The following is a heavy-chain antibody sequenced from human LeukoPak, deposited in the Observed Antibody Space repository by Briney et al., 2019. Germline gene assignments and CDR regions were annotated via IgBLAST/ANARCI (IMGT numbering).Heavy chain of an antibody. Sequence: PGRSLRLSCAASGFTFSSYGMHWVRQAPGKGLEWVAVIWYDGSNKYYADSVKGRFTISRDNPKNTLYLQMNSLRAEDTAVYYCAKVAPIVGATNYYYYYMDVWGKGTTVTVSS. CDR3: AKVAPIVGATNYYYYYMDV. J-gene: IGHJ6*03. CDR1: GFTFSSYG. D-gene: IGHD1-26*01. V-gene: IGHV3-33*06. CDR2: IWYDGSNK.